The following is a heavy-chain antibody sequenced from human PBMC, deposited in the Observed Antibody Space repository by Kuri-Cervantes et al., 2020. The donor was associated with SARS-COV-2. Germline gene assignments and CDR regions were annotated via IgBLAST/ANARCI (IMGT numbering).Heavy chain of an antibody. CDR2: VYYDGST. V-gene: IGHV4-39*01. CDR3: GRHPRNPGMDV. CDR1: GGSISSSSYY. J-gene: IGHJ6*02. D-gene: IGHD1-14*01. Sequence: SETLSLTCTVSGGSISSSSYYWAWIRQPPGKGPEWIGSVYYDGSTYYTPSLKSRVTISVDTSKTQFSLKVSSVTAADPAVYYCGRHPRNPGMDVWGQGTTVTVSS.